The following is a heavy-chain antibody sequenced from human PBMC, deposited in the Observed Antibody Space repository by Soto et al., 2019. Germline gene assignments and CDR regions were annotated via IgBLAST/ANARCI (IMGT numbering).Heavy chain of an antibody. CDR1: GDNFKKNV. CDR2: TIPALGKT. Sequence: ASVKVSCKISGDNFKKNVFTWVRQAPGQGLEWMGGTIPALGKTHYIEKFQGRVTITVDDATRTVYMEVRDLTSEDTAIYYCARGPFRPSAMDVWGQGTTVTVSS. J-gene: IGHJ6*02. V-gene: IGHV1-69*10. D-gene: IGHD3-10*01. CDR3: ARGPFRPSAMDV.